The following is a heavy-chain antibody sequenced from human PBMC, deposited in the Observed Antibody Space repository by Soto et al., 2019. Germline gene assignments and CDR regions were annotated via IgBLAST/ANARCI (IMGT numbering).Heavy chain of an antibody. D-gene: IGHD3-22*01. Sequence: SETLSLTCTVSGGSISSSSYYWGWIRQPPGKGLEWIGSIYYSGSTYYNPSLKSRVTISVDTSKNQFSLKLSSVTAADTAVYYCATSAYDSSGYYGGVFGYWGQGTLVTVSS. CDR2: IYYSGST. CDR3: ATSAYDSSGYYGGVFGY. V-gene: IGHV4-39*01. J-gene: IGHJ4*02. CDR1: GGSISSSSYY.